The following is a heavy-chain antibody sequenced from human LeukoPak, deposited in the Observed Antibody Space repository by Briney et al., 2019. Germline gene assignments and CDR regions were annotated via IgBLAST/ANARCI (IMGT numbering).Heavy chain of an antibody. Sequence: PSETLSLTCTVSGGSISSGGYYWSWIRQPPGKGLEWIGYIYHSGSTYYNPSLKSRVTISVDTSKNQFSLKLSSVTAADTAVYYCASGNTYYDILTGPIGDYWGQGTLVTVSS. CDR1: GGSISSGGYY. CDR2: IYHSGST. CDR3: ASGNTYYDILTGPIGDY. J-gene: IGHJ4*02. V-gene: IGHV4-30-2*01. D-gene: IGHD3-9*01.